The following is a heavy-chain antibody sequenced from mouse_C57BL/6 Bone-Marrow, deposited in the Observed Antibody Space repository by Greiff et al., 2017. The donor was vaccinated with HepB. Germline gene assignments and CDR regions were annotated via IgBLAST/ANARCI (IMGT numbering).Heavy chain of an antibody. CDR3: ARGRYYGSSEFAY. CDR2: ISNGGGST. D-gene: IGHD1-1*01. Sequence: VESGGGLVQPGGSLKLSCAASGFTFSDYYMYWVRQTPEKRLEWVAYISNGGGSTYYPDTVKGRFTISRDNAKNTLYLQMSRLKSEDTAMYYCARGRYYGSSEFAYWGQGTLVTVSA. V-gene: IGHV5-12*01. CDR1: GFTFSDYY. J-gene: IGHJ3*01.